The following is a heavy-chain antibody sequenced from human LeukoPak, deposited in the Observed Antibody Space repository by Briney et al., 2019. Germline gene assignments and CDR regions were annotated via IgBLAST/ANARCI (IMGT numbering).Heavy chain of an antibody. D-gene: IGHD6-19*01. CDR3: ATLWYSSGWYTN. CDR1: GYTLTELS. Sequence: ASVKVSCKVSGYTLTELSMHWVRQAPGKGLEGMGGFDPEDGETIYAQKFQGRVTMTEDTSTDTAYMELSSLRSEDTAVYYCATLWYSSGWYTNWGQGTLVTVSS. CDR2: FDPEDGET. V-gene: IGHV1-24*01. J-gene: IGHJ4*02.